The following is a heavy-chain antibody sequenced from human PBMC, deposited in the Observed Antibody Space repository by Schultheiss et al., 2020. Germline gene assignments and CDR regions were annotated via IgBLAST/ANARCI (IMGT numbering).Heavy chain of an antibody. V-gene: IGHV3-11*04. CDR1: GFTFSDYY. CDR2: ISSSGDTK. J-gene: IGHJ3*02. CDR3: ARPMRLTRDAFDI. D-gene: IGHD3-16*01. Sequence: GESLKISCAASGFTFSDYYMYWIRQAPGKGLEWVAYISSSGDTKYYADSVKGRFTISRDNSKNTLYLQLNNLRPEDTAVYYCARPMRLTRDAFDIWGLGTMVTVSS.